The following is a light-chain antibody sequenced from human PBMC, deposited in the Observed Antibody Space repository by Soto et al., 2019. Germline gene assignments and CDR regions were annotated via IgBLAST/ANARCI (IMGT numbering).Light chain of an antibody. Sequence: QSVLTQPPSVSGAPGQRVTISCTGSSYNIGAGYDVHWYQQLPGTAPKLLISGNSNRPSGVPDRFSGSKSGTSASLAITGLQAEDEADYYCQSYDSSLSGWVFGAGTKLTVL. CDR2: GNS. CDR3: QSYDSSLSGWV. J-gene: IGLJ3*02. CDR1: SYNIGAGYD. V-gene: IGLV1-40*01.